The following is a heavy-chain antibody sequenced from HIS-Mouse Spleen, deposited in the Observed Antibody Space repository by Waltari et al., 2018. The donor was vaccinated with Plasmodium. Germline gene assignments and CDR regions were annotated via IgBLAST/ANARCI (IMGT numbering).Heavy chain of an antibody. CDR3: AHRPDCSSTSCYGGFDY. J-gene: IGHJ4*02. V-gene: IGHV2-5*02. CDR1: GFSLSTSGVG. CDR2: IYWDDDK. D-gene: IGHD2-2*01. Sequence: QITLKESGPTLVKPTQTLTLTCTFSGFSLSTSGVGVGWIRQPSGKALEWLALIYWDDDKRYSPSLKSRLTITKDTSKNQVVLTMTNMDPVDTATYYCAHRPDCSSTSCYGGFDYWGQGTLVTVSS.